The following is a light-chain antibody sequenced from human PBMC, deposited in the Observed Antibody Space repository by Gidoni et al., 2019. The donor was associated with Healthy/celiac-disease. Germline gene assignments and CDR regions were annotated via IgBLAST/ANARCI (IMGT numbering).Light chain of an antibody. J-gene: IGKJ2*03. Sequence: DIQMTRSPSTLSASVGDRVTITCRASQSISSWLDWYQKKPGKAPKLLIYKASSLESGVPSRFSGSGSGTEFTLTISSLQPDDFATYYCQQYNSYSQSFGQGTKLEIK. CDR3: QQYNSYSQS. CDR1: QSISSW. V-gene: IGKV1-5*03. CDR2: KAS.